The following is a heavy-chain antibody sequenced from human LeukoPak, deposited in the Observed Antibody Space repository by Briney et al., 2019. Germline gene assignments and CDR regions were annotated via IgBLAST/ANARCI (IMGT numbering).Heavy chain of an antibody. V-gene: IGHV3-21*01. CDR2: ISSSSSYI. CDR3: ARDSGKRFRVVARNYYDMDV. CDR1: GFTFSSYR. Sequence: GGSLRLSCAASGFTFSSYRMNWVRQAPGKGLEWVSSISSSSSYIYYADSVKGRFAISRDNAKNSLYLQMNSLRAEDTAVYYCARDSGKRFRVVARNYYDMDVWGKGTTVTVSS. J-gene: IGHJ6*03. D-gene: IGHD3-3*01.